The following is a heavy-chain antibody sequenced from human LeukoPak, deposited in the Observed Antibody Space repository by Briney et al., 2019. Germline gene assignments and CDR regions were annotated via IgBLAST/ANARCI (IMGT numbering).Heavy chain of an antibody. D-gene: IGHD3-22*01. V-gene: IGHV3-13*01. Sequence: GGSLRLSCAASGFTFSSYDMHWVRQATGKGLEWVSAIGTAGDTYYPGSVKGRFTISRENAKNSLYLQMNSLRAGDTAVYYCARGYYDSSRFYYFDYWGQGTLVTVSS. J-gene: IGHJ4*02. CDR2: IGTAGDT. CDR3: ARGYYDSSRFYYFDY. CDR1: GFTFSSYD.